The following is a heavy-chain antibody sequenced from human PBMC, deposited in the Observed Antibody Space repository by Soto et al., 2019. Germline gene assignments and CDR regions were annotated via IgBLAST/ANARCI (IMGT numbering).Heavy chain of an antibody. J-gene: IGHJ4*02. CDR1: GYTFTGYY. V-gene: IGHV1-2*02. Sequence: ASVKVSCKASGYTFTGYYMHWVRQAPGQGLEWMGWINPNSGGTNYAQKFQGRVTMTRDTSISTAYMELSRLRSDDRAVYYCARDRESYSSSWYSPFDYWGQGTLVTVSS. D-gene: IGHD6-13*01. CDR3: ARDRESYSSSWYSPFDY. CDR2: INPNSGGT.